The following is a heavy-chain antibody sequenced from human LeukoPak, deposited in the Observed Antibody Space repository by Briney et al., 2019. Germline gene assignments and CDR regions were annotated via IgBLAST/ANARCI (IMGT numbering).Heavy chain of an antibody. V-gene: IGHV3-23*01. CDR1: GFTFSSYG. CDR2: ISGSGGST. D-gene: IGHD3-9*01. CDR3: AKDSWAGVLRYFDWSMGGAFDI. Sequence: GGSLRLSCAASGFTFSSYGMSWVRQAPGKGLEWVSAISGSGGSTYYADSVKGRFTISRDNSKNTLYLQMNSLRAEDTAVYYCAKDSWAGVLRYFDWSMGGAFDIWGQGTMVTVSS. J-gene: IGHJ3*02.